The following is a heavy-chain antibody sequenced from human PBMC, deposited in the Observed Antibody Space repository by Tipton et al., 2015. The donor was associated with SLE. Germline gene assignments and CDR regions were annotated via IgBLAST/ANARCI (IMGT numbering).Heavy chain of an antibody. J-gene: IGHJ6*02. CDR3: ARWTQGLLYGMDV. V-gene: IGHV1-8*01. CDR1: GYTFTNYD. D-gene: IGHD3/OR15-3a*01. CDR2: MRPNTNNT. Sequence: QLVQSGAEVKKPGASVKVSCKASGYTFTNYDLHWVRQAAGQGLEWMGWMRPNTNNTGYAQRFQGRVTMTRDTSIGTAYMELNSLRVEDTAVYFCARWTQGLLYGMDVWGQGTPVTVSS.